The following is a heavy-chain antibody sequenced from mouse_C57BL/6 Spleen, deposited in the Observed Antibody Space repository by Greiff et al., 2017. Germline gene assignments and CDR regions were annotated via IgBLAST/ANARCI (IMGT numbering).Heavy chain of an antibody. Sequence: QVQLQQPGAELVMPGASVKLSCKASGYTFTSYWMHWVKQRPGQGLEWIGEIDPSDSYTNYNQKFKGKSTLTVDKSSSTAYMQLSSLTSEDSAVYYCARYGSSGDYAMDYWGQGTSVTVSS. CDR3: ARYGSSGDYAMDY. J-gene: IGHJ4*01. CDR1: GYTFTSYW. D-gene: IGHD1-1*01. V-gene: IGHV1-69*01. CDR2: IDPSDSYT.